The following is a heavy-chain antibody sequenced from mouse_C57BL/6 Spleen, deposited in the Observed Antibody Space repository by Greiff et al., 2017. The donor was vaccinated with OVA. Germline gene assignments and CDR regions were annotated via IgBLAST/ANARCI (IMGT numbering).Heavy chain of an antibody. CDR2: INPYNGGT. Sequence: EVQLQQSGPVLVKPGASVKMSCKASGYTFTDYYMNWVKQSHGKSLEWIGVINPYNGGTSYNQKFKGKATLTVDKSSSTAYMELNSLTSEDSAVYYCARGASDYPCDYWGQGTSVTVSS. D-gene: IGHD2-13*01. CDR1: GYTFTDYY. V-gene: IGHV1-19*01. J-gene: IGHJ4*01. CDR3: ARGASDYPCDY.